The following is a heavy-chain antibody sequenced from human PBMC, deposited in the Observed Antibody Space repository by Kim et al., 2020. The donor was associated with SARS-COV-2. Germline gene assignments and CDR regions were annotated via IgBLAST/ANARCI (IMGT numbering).Heavy chain of an antibody. CDR3: AVAEPLTYSGSYWCLDY. CDR1: GGTFSSYA. CDR2: IIPIFGTA. D-gene: IGHD1-26*01. V-gene: IGHV1-69*13. J-gene: IGHJ4*02. Sequence: SVKVSCKASGGTFSSYAISWVRQAPGQGLEWMGGIIPIFGTANYTQKFQGRVTITADESTSTAYMELSSLRSEDTAVYYCAVAEPLTYSGSYWCLDYWGQGTLVTVSS.